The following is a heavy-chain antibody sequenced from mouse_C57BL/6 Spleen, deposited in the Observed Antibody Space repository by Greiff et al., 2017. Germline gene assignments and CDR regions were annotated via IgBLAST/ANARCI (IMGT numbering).Heavy chain of an antibody. CDR2: INPGSGGT. J-gene: IGHJ2*01. CDR3: ARSRGLLLRQDYFDY. V-gene: IGHV1-54*01. CDR1: GYAFTNYL. D-gene: IGHD1-1*01. Sequence: VQLQQSGAELVRPGTSVKVSCKASGYAFTNYLIEWVKQRPGQGLEWIGVINPGSGGTNYNEKFKGKATLTADKSSSTAYMQLSSLTSEDSAVYFCARSRGLLLRQDYFDYWGQGTTLTVSS.